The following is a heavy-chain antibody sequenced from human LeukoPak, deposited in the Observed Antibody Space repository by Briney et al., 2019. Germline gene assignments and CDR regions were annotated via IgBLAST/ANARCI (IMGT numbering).Heavy chain of an antibody. Sequence: PGGSLRLSCAASAFTFSNFWMSWVRQAPGKGLEWVSGINWNGGSTGYADSVKGRFTISRDNAKNSLYLQMNSLRAEDTALYYCARDRSMTHFDYWGQGTLVTVSS. CDR2: INWNGGST. J-gene: IGHJ4*02. CDR3: ARDRSMTHFDY. V-gene: IGHV3-20*04. CDR1: AFTFSNFW.